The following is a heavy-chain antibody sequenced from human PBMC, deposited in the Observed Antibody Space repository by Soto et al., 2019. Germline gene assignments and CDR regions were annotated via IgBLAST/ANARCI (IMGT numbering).Heavy chain of an antibody. V-gene: IGHV1-2*04. CDR2: INPNSGGT. J-gene: IGHJ6*02. CDR3: ARAEGIAVAGIYSYGMDV. D-gene: IGHD6-19*01. CDR1: GYTFTGYY. Sequence: ASVKVSCKASGYTFTGYYMHWVRQAPGQGLEWMGWINPNSGGTNYAQKFQGWVTMTRDTSISTAYMELSRLRSDDTAVYYCARAEGIAVAGIYSYGMDVWCQGPTVTVSS.